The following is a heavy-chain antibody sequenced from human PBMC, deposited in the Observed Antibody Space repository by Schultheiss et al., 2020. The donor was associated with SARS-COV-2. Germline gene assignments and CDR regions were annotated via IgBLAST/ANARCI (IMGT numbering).Heavy chain of an antibody. D-gene: IGHD2-2*01. J-gene: IGHJ4*02. CDR1: GGSISSYY. CDR3: ARVHCSSTSCYYYFDY. Sequence: SETLSLTCTVSGGSISSYYWSWIRQPPGKGLEWIGYIYYSGSTNYNPSLKSRVTISVDKSKNQFSLKLSSVTAADTAVYYCARVHCSSTSCYYYFDYWGQGTLVTVSS. V-gene: IGHV4-59*12. CDR2: IYYSGST.